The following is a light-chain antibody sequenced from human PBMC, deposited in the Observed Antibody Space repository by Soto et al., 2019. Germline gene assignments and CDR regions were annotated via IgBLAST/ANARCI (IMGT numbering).Light chain of an antibody. Sequence: QSVLTQPRSVSGTPGQSVTISCTGTSSDVGNYNYVSWYQQHPGKAPKLMIYNVSKRPSGVPDRFSGSKSGNTASLTISGLQSEDEADYYCCSYAGSYTGDVFGGGTKLTVL. V-gene: IGLV2-11*01. J-gene: IGLJ3*02. CDR2: NVS. CDR1: SSDVGNYNY. CDR3: CSYAGSYTGDV.